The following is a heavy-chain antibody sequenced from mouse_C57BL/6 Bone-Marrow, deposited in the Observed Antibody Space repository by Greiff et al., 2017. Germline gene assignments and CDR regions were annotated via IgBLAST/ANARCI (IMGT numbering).Heavy chain of an antibody. V-gene: IGHV1-19*01. CDR2: INPYNGGT. CDR3: ARIELLRYFFDY. CDR1: GYTFTDYY. D-gene: IGHD1-1*01. Sequence: VQLQQSGPVLVKPGASVKMSCKASGYTFTDYYMNWVKQSHGKSLEWIGVINPYNGGTSYNQKFKGKATLTVDKSSSTAYMELNSLTSEYSAVYYCARIELLRYFFDYWGQGTTLTVSS. J-gene: IGHJ2*01.